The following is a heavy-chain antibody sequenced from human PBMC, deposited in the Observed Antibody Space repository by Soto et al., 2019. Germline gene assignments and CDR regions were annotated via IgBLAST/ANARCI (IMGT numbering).Heavy chain of an antibody. CDR2: ISSSSSTI. V-gene: IGHV3-48*02. J-gene: IGHJ4*02. CDR3: ARDSFNYYGSGSYPTTPDY. Sequence: SLRLSCAASGFTFSSYSMNWVRQAPGKGLEWVSYISSSSSTIYYADSVKGRFTISRDNAKNSLYLQMNSLRDEDTAVYYCARDSFNYYGSGSYPTTPDYWGQGTLVTVSS. CDR1: GFTFSSYS. D-gene: IGHD3-10*01.